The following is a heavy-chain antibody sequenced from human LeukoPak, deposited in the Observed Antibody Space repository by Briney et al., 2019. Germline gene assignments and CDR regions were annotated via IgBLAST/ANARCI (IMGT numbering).Heavy chain of an antibody. J-gene: IGHJ5*02. D-gene: IGHD1-26*01. CDR3: ARDKVVGATWFDP. CDR2: IKQDGGEK. V-gene: IGHV3-7*01. CDR1: GFIFTKYW. Sequence: PGGSLRLSCAASGFIFTKYWMAWVRQAPGKRPEWVANIKQDGGEKYYVDSVKGRFTISRDNAKNSLFLQMNSLRAEDTAMYYCARDKVVGATWFDPWGQGTLVTVSS.